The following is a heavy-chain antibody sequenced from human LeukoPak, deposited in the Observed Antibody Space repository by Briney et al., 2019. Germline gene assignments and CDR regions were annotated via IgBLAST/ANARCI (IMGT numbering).Heavy chain of an antibody. CDR3: AVSGWTTGFDY. D-gene: IGHD6-19*01. Sequence: ASVKVSCKSSGYTFTSFDINWVRQATGQGHEWMGWMNYNSGNTGYAQKFQGRVTMTRNTSISTAYMELSSLRSEDTAVYYCAVSGWTTGFDYWGQGTLVTVSS. J-gene: IGHJ4*02. CDR2: MNYNSGNT. CDR1: GYTFTSFD. V-gene: IGHV1-8*01.